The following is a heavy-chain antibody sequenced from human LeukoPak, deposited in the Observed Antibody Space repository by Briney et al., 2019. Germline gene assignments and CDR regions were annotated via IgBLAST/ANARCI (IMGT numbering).Heavy chain of an antibody. D-gene: IGHD3-10*01. CDR3: ASWYYYGSGQRGLDY. V-gene: IGHV4-30-4*08. J-gene: IGHJ4*02. CDR1: GGSISSGDYY. Sequence: SQTLSLTCTVSGGSISSGDYYWGWIRRPAGKGLERRGYIYYSGTTYYNPSLKSRITISVDTSKNQFSLKLSSVTAADTAVDYCASWYYYGSGQRGLDYWGQGTLVTVSS. CDR2: IYYSGTT.